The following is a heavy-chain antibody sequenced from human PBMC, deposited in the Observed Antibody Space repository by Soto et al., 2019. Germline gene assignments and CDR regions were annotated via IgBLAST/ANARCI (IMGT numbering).Heavy chain of an antibody. Sequence: GGSLRLSCAASGFTFSSYWMHWVRQAPGKGLVWVSRINSDGSSTSYADSVEGRFTISRDNAKNTLYLQMNSLRAEDTAVYYCARAGYCSGGSCYPLTYNWFDPWGQGTLVTVSS. V-gene: IGHV3-74*01. J-gene: IGHJ5*02. CDR3: ARAGYCSGGSCYPLTYNWFDP. CDR2: INSDGSST. D-gene: IGHD2-15*01. CDR1: GFTFSSYW.